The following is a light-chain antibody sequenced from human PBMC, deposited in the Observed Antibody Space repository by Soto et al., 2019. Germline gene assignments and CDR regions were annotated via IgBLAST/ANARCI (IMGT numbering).Light chain of an antibody. V-gene: IGKV1-39*01. CDR2: TAS. J-gene: IGKJ5*01. CDR3: QKSYSTPIS. Sequence: DIQMTHSPSSLSASIGYRVTITFRASQSISSHLNWYQQKPGKAPNLLMYTASNLQSGVPSRFSGSGSGTDFTLTISSLQPEDFATYYCQKSYSTPISFGQGTRLEIK. CDR1: QSISSH.